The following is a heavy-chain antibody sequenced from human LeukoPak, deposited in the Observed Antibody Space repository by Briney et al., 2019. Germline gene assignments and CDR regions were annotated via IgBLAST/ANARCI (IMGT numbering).Heavy chain of an antibody. D-gene: IGHD3-10*01. V-gene: IGHV4-39*01. J-gene: IGHJ4*02. CDR1: GGSISSSSYY. Sequence: TSETLSLACTDSGGSISSSSYYWGWIRQPPGKGMEWIGSIYYSGGTYYNPSLESRVTISVDMSKNQFSLKLSSVIAADTAMYYCASRTMVRGVGFDYLGQGTLVTVSS. CDR2: IYYSGGT. CDR3: ASRTMVRGVGFDY.